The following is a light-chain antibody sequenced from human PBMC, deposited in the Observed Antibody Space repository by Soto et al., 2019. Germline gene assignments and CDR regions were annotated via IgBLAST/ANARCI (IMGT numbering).Light chain of an antibody. V-gene: IGLV3-21*04. Sequence: SYELTQSPSVSVAPGETASITCGGDNIGNRDVHWYQKRTGQAPVAVIYYDTNRPSGVPDRFSGYTSGNTATLTITRVEVGDEADYYCQVWASSSGVFGGGTKLTVL. CDR2: YDT. CDR1: NIGNRD. J-gene: IGLJ3*02. CDR3: QVWASSSGV.